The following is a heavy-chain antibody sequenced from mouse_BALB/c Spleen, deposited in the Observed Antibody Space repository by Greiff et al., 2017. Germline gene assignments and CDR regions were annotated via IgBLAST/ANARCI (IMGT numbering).Heavy chain of an antibody. V-gene: IGHV5-17*02. CDR1: GFTFSSFG. CDR2: ISSGSSTI. D-gene: IGHD2-3*01. Sequence: EVNLVESGGGLVQPGGSRKLSCAASGFTFSSFGMHWVRQAPEKGLEWVAYISSGSSTIYYADTVKGRFTISRDNPKNTLFLQMTSLRSEDTAMYYCARDGSAWFAYWGQGTLVTVSA. J-gene: IGHJ3*01. CDR3: ARDGSAWFAY.